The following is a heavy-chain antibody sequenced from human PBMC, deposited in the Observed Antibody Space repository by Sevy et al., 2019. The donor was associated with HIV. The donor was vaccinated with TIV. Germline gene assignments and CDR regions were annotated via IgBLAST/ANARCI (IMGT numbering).Heavy chain of an antibody. CDR1: GFTFSSYW. V-gene: IGHV3-7*01. J-gene: IGHJ4*02. CDR2: IKQDGSEK. Sequence: GGSLRLSCAASGFTFSSYWMSWGRQAPGKGLEWVANIKQDGSEKYYVDSVKGRFTISRDNAKNSLYLQMNSLRAEDTAVYYCARGAYYDILTGYYLDYWGQGTLVTVSS. CDR3: ARGAYYDILTGYYLDY. D-gene: IGHD3-9*01.